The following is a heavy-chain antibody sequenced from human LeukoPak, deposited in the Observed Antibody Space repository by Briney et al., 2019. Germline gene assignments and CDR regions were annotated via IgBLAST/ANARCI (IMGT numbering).Heavy chain of an antibody. J-gene: IGHJ5*02. V-gene: IGHV1-18*01. CDR3: ARDRIAVAGKGVQPHNWFDP. CDR1: GYTFTSYG. CDR2: ISAYNSNT. D-gene: IGHD6-19*01. Sequence: ASVKVSCKASGYTFTSYGISWVRQAPGQGLEWMGWISAYNSNTNYAQKLQGRVTLTTDTSTSTAYMELRSLRSDDTAVYYCARDRIAVAGKGVQPHNWFDPWGQGTLVTVSS.